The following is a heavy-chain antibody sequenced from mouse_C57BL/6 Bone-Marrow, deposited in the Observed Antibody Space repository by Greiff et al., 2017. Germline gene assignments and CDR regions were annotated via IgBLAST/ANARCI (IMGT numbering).Heavy chain of an antibody. D-gene: IGHD1-1*01. Sequence: EVHLVESGPGLVKPSQSLSLTCSVTGYSITSGYYWNWIRQFPGNKLEWMGYISYDGSNNYNPSLKNRISITRDTSKNQFFLKLNSVTTEDTATYYCARGHYGSSYEAWFAYWGQGTLVTVSA. CDR3: ARGHYGSSYEAWFAY. J-gene: IGHJ3*01. V-gene: IGHV3-6*01. CDR2: ISYDGSN. CDR1: GYSITSGYY.